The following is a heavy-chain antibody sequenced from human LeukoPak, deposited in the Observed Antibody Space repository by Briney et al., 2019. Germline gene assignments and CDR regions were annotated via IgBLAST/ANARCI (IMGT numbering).Heavy chain of an antibody. CDR1: GYSFTNYW. J-gene: IGHJ4*02. CDR2: IYPGDSDT. D-gene: IGHD4-17*01. CDR3: ARQKGYGDYVFDF. Sequence: GESLKISCKGSGYSFTNYWIAWVRQMPGKGLEWMGIIYPGDSDTRYSPSFQGQVTISADKFITTASLQWSSLKASDTAMYYCARQKGYGDYVFDFWGQETLVTVSS. V-gene: IGHV5-51*01.